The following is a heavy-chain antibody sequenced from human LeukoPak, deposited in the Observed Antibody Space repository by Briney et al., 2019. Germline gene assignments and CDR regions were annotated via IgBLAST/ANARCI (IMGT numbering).Heavy chain of an antibody. Sequence: PSETLSLTCAVYGGSFSGYYWSWIRQPPGKGLEWIGEINHSGSTNYNPSLKSRVTISIDTSKNQFSLKLSSVTAADTAVYYCASHSSSWYTFFDYWGQGTLVTVSS. V-gene: IGHV4-34*01. CDR1: GGSFSGYY. J-gene: IGHJ4*02. D-gene: IGHD6-13*01. CDR2: INHSGST. CDR3: ASHSSSWYTFFDY.